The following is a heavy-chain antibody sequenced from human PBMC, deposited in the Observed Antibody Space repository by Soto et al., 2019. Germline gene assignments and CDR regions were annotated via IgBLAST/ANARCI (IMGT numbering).Heavy chain of an antibody. Sequence: SETLSLTCTVSGGSISSGGYYWSWIRQHPGKGLEWIGYIYYSGSTYYNPSLKSRVTISVDTSKNQFSLKLSSVTAADTAVYYCARVGVAAGSNFQHWGQGTLVTVSS. V-gene: IGHV4-31*03. CDR3: ARVGVAAGSNFQH. CDR1: GGSISSGGYY. D-gene: IGHD6-13*01. J-gene: IGHJ1*01. CDR2: IYYSGST.